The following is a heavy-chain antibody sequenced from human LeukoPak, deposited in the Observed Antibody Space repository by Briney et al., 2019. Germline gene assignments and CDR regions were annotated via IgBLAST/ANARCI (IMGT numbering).Heavy chain of an antibody. V-gene: IGHV3-30*02. Sequence: GGSLRLSCAASGFTVSSNYMSWVRQAPGKGLEWVAFIRYDGSNKYYADSVKGRFTTSRDNAKNSLDLQMNSLKVEDTAVYYCATPAAGPGAEYSLYWGQGTLVIVSS. J-gene: IGHJ1*01. CDR2: IRYDGSNK. CDR3: ATPAAGPGAEYSLY. D-gene: IGHD6-13*01. CDR1: GFTVSSNY.